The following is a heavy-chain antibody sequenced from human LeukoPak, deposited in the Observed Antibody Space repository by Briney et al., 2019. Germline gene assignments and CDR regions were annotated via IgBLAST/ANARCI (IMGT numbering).Heavy chain of an antibody. Sequence: SETLSLTCAVSGYSISSGYYWGWIRQPPGKGLEWIGSIYHSGSTYYNPSLKSRVTISVDTSKNQFSLKLSPVTAADTAVYYCARSSRPTRYYYMDVWGKGTTVTVSS. J-gene: IGHJ6*03. V-gene: IGHV4-38-2*01. CDR3: ARSSRPTRYYYMDV. CDR1: GYSISSGYY. CDR2: IYHSGST.